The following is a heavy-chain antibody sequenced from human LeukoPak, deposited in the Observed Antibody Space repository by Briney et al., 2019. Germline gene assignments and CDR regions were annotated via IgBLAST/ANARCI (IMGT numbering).Heavy chain of an antibody. D-gene: IGHD1-26*01. CDR3: ARHSPVGIFYFDY. CDR1: GGSISSYY. CDR2: IYYSGST. V-gene: IGHV4-59*01. Sequence: SETLSLTCTVSGGSISSYYWTWIRQPSGKGLEWIGNIYYSGSTNYKPSLKSRVTISVDTSKNQFSLRLSSVTPADTAVYYCARHSPVGIFYFDYWGQGTLVTVSS. J-gene: IGHJ4*02.